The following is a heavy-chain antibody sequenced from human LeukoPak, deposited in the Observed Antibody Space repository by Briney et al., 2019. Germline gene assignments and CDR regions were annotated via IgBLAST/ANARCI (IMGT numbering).Heavy chain of an antibody. J-gene: IGHJ4*02. V-gene: IGHV3-23*01. CDR1: GFTFSSYA. D-gene: IGHD5-24*01. Sequence: GGSLRLSCAASGFTFSSYAMSWVRQAPGKGLEWVSAISGSGGSTYYADSVKGRFTISRDNSKNTLYPQMNSLRAEDTAVYYCAKLPGRATITGDYWGQGTLVTVSS. CDR3: AKLPGRATITGDY. CDR2: ISGSGGST.